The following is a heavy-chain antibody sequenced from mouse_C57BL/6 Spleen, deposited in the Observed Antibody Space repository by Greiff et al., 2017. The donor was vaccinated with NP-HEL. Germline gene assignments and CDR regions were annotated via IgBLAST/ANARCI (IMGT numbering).Heavy chain of an antibody. D-gene: IGHD2-1*01. V-gene: IGHV1-9*01. Sequence: VQLQQSGAELMKPGASVKLSCKATGYTFTGYWIEWVKQRPGHGLEWIGEILPGSGSTNYNEKFKGKATFTADTSSNTAYMQLSSLTTEDSAIYYCARCGIYYGNYYYAMDYWGQGTSVTVSS. J-gene: IGHJ4*01. CDR1: GYTFTGYW. CDR3: ARCGIYYGNYYYAMDY. CDR2: ILPGSGST.